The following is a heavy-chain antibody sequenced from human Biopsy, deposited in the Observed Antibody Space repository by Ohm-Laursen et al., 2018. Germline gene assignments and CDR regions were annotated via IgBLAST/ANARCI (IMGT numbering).Heavy chain of an antibody. Sequence: SHTLSLTCTVSGGSISSYYWSWIRQTPGKGLEWIGYIYYSGSTNYNPSLKSRVTISVDTFKNQFSLRLNSVTAADTAVYYWARATNSTGWPYYYFYGMDVWGQGTTVTVSS. CDR1: GGSISSYY. D-gene: IGHD2/OR15-2a*01. CDR3: ARATNSTGWPYYYFYGMDV. CDR2: IYYSGST. J-gene: IGHJ6*02. V-gene: IGHV4-59*07.